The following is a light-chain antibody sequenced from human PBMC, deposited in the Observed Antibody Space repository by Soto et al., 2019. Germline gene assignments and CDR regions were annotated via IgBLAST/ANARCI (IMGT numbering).Light chain of an antibody. CDR3: GTWDSSLTTYV. J-gene: IGLJ1*01. Sequence: QSVLTQAPSWSAAPGQKVTISCSGSSSDIGRNYVSWYQHLPGTAPKLLIYENNKRPSGIPDRLSGSKSGSSATLGITGLQTGDEADYYCGTWDSSLTTYVFGPGTKVTVL. CDR2: ENN. V-gene: IGLV1-51*02. CDR1: SSDIGRNY.